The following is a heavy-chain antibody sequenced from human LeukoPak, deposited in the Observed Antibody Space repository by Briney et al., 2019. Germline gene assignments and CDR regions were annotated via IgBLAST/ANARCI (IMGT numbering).Heavy chain of an antibody. CDR3: ARDPFGAMVVIIGFDY. J-gene: IGHJ4*02. CDR2: VFYSGRT. V-gene: IGHV4-39*07. CDR1: DGSISSSNYY. D-gene: IGHD2-21*01. Sequence: SETLSLTCSVTDGSISSSNYYWAWIRQPPGKGLEWIGNVFYSGRTYYNPSLKSRVTTSVDTSKNQFSLKLTSVTAADTAVYYCARDPFGAMVVIIGFDYWGQGILVTVSS.